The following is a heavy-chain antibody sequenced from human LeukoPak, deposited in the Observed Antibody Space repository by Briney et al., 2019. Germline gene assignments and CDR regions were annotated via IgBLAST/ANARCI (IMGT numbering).Heavy chain of an antibody. J-gene: IGHJ4*02. CDR2: ISSNGDST. Sequence: PGGSLRLSCAASGFTFSSYAMHWVRQAPGQGLEYVSAISSNGDSTYYANSVKGRFTISRDNSKNTLYLQMNSLRAEDTAVYYCAKDQGGFDYWGQGTLVTVSS. CDR3: AKDQGGFDY. CDR1: GFTFSSYA. V-gene: IGHV3-64*01. D-gene: IGHD3-16*01.